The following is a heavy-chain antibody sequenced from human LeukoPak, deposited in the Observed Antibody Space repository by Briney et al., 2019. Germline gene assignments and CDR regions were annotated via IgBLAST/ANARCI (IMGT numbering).Heavy chain of an antibody. D-gene: IGHD1-26*01. CDR1: GVYFSSSGCY. CDR2: ITYSGST. V-gene: IGHV4-61*05. CDR3: ARVRGAALDH. J-gene: IGHJ4*02. Sequence: PSETLSLTCSVSGVYFSSSGCYWGWIRQPPGKGLEWIGYITYSGSTNYNPSLKSRVTISVDTSKNQFSLRLSSVTAADTALYYCARVRGAALDHWGQGTLVTVSS.